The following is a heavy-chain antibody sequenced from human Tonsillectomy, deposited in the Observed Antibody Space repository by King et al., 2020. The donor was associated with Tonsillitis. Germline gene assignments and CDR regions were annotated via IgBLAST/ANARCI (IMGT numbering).Heavy chain of an antibody. CDR1: GDSLTSGGYF. V-gene: IGHV4-31*03. J-gene: IGHJ4*02. D-gene: IGHD4-17*01. CDR2: IYHSGPT. Sequence: QLQESGPGLVRPSQTLSLICSVSGDSLTSGGYFWSWICQHPDKGRAWIVSIYHSGPTYHTPSLRSRLFMSVDTSKNHFSLRLTPVTAADTAVYYCARNRDYGDYVEFWGQGTLVAVSS. CDR3: ARNRDYGDYVEF.